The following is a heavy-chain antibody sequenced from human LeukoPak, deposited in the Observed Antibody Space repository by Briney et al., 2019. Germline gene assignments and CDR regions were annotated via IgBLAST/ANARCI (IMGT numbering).Heavy chain of an antibody. D-gene: IGHD2-15*01. CDR3: AKDRSGTWSYDL. CDR2: IWYDGNSK. J-gene: IGHJ5*02. CDR1: GFTFSSYA. Sequence: QPGGSLRLSCAASGFTFSSYAMHWVRQAPGKGLEWVTIIWYDGNSKHYADSVKGRFTISRDNSKSTLYLQMDSLRIEGTAVYYCAKDRSGTWSYDLWGQGTLVPVSS. V-gene: IGHV3-30*02.